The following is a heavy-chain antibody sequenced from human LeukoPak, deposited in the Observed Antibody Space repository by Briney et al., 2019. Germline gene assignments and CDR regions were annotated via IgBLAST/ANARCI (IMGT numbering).Heavy chain of an antibody. CDR1: EFTVSSYY. CDR3: TTDDYGDYGGGDAFDI. CDR2: IKSKTDGGTT. Sequence: KTGGSLRLSCAASEFTVSSYYTPWVRQAPGKGLEWVARIKSKTDGGTTDYAAPVKGRFTISRDDSKNTLYLQMNSLKTEDTAVYYCTTDDYGDYGGGDAFDIWGQGTMVTVSS. V-gene: IGHV3-15*01. J-gene: IGHJ3*02. D-gene: IGHD4-17*01.